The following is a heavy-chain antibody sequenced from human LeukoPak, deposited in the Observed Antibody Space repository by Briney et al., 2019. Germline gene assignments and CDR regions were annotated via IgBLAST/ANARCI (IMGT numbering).Heavy chain of an antibody. CDR2: IIPILGIA. Sequence: SVKVSCKASGGTFSSYAISWVRQAPGQGLEWMGRIIPILGIANYAQKFQGRVTITADKSTSTAYMELSSLRSEDMAVYYCARDPPPPYCGGDCRNGYWGQGTLVTVSS. V-gene: IGHV1-69*04. D-gene: IGHD2-21*02. J-gene: IGHJ4*02. CDR1: GGTFSSYA. CDR3: ARDPPPPYCGGDCRNGY.